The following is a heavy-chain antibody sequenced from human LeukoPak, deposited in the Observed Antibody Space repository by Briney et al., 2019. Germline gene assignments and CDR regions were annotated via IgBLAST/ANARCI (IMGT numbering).Heavy chain of an antibody. D-gene: IGHD4-17*01. CDR2: IYPGDSDT. V-gene: IGHV5-51*01. J-gene: IGHJ4*02. CDR3: ARPSRDPSRYGAPAY. CDR1: GYSFTSYW. Sequence: GESLKISCKGSGYSFTSYWIGWVRQMPGKGLEWMGIIYPGDSDTRYSPSFQGQVTISADKSISTAYLQWSSLKASDTAMYYCARPSRDPSRYGAPAYWGQGTLVTVSS.